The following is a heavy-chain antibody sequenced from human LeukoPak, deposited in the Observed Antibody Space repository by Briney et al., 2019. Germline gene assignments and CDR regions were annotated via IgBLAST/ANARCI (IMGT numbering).Heavy chain of an antibody. CDR3: TRDPYDRGGYGAFDL. J-gene: IGHJ3*01. CDR2: IKRDGSDK. CDR1: GFTFTAYS. V-gene: IGHV3-7*01. D-gene: IGHD3-22*01. Sequence: TGGSLRLSCAPPGFTFTAYSMTWVRQAPGKGLEWVANIKRDGSDKYYVDSVKGRFTISRDNAKNSLYLEMISLRVEDTAVYYCTRDPYDRGGYGAFDLWGLGTTITVSS.